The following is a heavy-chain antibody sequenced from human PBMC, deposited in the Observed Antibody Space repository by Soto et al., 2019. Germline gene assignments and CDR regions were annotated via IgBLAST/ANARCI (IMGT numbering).Heavy chain of an antibody. CDR2: INPSGGST. CDR1: GYTFTSYY. J-gene: IGHJ6*02. D-gene: IGHD2-21*02. CDR3: ARDQGGGDRYYYYYGMDV. Sequence: QVQLVQSGAEVKKPGASVKVSCKASGYTFTSYYMHWVRQAPGQGLEWMGIINPSGGSTSYAQKVQGRVTMTRDTSTSTVYMELSSLRSEDTAVYYCARDQGGGDRYYYYYGMDVWGQGTTVTVSS. V-gene: IGHV1-46*01.